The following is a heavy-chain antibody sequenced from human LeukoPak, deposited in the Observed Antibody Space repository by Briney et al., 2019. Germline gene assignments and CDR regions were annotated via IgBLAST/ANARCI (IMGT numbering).Heavy chain of an antibody. V-gene: IGHV1-46*01. D-gene: IGHD3-10*01. CDR2: INPSGGST. CDR3: ARDFYGSGSLWPWALFDP. CDR1: GYTFTSYY. J-gene: IGHJ5*02. Sequence: ASVKVSCKASGYTFTSYYMHWVRQAPGQGLEWMGIINPSGGSTSYAQKFQGRVTMTRDTSTSTVYMELSSLRSEDTAVYYCARDFYGSGSLWPWALFDPWGQGTLVTVSS.